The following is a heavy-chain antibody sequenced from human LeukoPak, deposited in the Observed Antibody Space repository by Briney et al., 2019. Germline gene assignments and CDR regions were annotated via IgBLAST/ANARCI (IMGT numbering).Heavy chain of an antibody. V-gene: IGHV4-39*01. CDR3: ATLSDYGDYYFDY. CDR2: IYYSGST. J-gene: IGHJ4*02. D-gene: IGHD4-17*01. Sequence: PSETLSLTCTVSGGSISSSSYYWGWIRQPSGKGLEWIGSIYYSGSTYYNPSLKSRVTISVDTSKNQFSLKLSSVTAADTAVYYCATLSDYGDYYFDYWGQGTLVTVSS. CDR1: GGSISSSSYY.